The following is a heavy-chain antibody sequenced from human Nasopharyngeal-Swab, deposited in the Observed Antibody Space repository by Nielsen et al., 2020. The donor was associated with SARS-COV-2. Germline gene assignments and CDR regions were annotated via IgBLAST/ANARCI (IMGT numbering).Heavy chain of an antibody. D-gene: IGHD3-10*01. CDR2: INPGDSDD. V-gene: IGHV5-51*01. CDR1: GYTFTHYW. J-gene: IGHJ3*02. Sequence: GESLKISCAGSGYTFTHYWLGWVRQRPGKGLEWVGTINPGDSDDRYSQSFRGHVTISVDNSISTTYLQWSTLRASDSAMYYCARRAGGGSYWIFDMWGQGTMVTVSS. CDR3: ARRAGGGSYWIFDM.